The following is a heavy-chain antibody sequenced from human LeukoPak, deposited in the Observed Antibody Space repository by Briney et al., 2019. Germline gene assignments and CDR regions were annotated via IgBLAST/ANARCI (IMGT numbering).Heavy chain of an antibody. J-gene: IGHJ3*02. CDR1: GGSISSSSYY. CDR3: ARVSVTIREVHAFDI. D-gene: IGHD3-3*01. CDR2: IYYSGST. V-gene: IGHV4-61*01. Sequence: SETLSLTCTVSGGSISSSSYYWSWIRQPPGKGLEWIGYIYYSGSTNYNPSLKSRVTISVDTSKNQFSLKLSSVTAADTVVYYCARVSVTIREVHAFDIWGQGTMVTVSS.